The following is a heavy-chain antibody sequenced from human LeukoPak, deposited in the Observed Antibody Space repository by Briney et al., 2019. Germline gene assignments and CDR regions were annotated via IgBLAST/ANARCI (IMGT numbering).Heavy chain of an antibody. V-gene: IGHV5-51*01. Sequence: GESLKISCKGSGYSFTSYWIGWVCQLPGKGLEWMGIIYPGDSDTRYSPSFQGQVTISADKSISTAYLQWSSLKASDTAMYYCARWVSRGWNHFDYWGQGTLVTVSS. D-gene: IGHD6-19*01. J-gene: IGHJ4*02. CDR1: GYSFTSYW. CDR2: IYPGDSDT. CDR3: ARWVSRGWNHFDY.